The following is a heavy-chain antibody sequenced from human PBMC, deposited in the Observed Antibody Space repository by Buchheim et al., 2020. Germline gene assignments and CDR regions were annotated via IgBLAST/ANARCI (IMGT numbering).Heavy chain of an antibody. CDR2: IYYSGST. CDR3: ARQITMVRGLTGQDYHYMDV. Sequence: QPQLQESGPGLVKPSETLSLTCTVSGGSISSSSYYWGWIRQPPGKGLEWIGSIYYSGSTYYNPYLKSRVTISVDTSTNQFSLKLSSATAADAAVYYCARQITMVRGLTGQDYHYMDVWGKGTT. CDR1: GGSISSSSYY. J-gene: IGHJ6*03. D-gene: IGHD3-10*01. V-gene: IGHV4-39*01.